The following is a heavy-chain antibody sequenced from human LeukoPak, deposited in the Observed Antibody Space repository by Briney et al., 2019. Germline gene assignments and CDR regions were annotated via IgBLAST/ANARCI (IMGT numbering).Heavy chain of an antibody. D-gene: IGHD4-17*01. Sequence: GGSLRLSCAASGFTFNSYAMSWVRQAPEKGLEWVATISGSGGGTYYADSVKGRFTIPRDDSKNTLYLQMNSLRAEDTAVYYCAKDYTVTTRGYFEYWGQGTLVIVSS. J-gene: IGHJ4*02. CDR2: ISGSGGGT. CDR1: GFTFNSYA. V-gene: IGHV3-23*01. CDR3: AKDYTVTTRGYFEY.